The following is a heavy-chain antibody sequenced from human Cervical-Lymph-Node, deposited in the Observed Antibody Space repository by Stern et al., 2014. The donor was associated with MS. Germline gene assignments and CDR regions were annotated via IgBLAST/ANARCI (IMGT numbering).Heavy chain of an antibody. CDR1: GYSFTNYW. D-gene: IGHD6-19*01. Sequence: VQLVQSGAEVKKPGDSLKISCKGSGYSFTNYWIGWGRQMPGKGLEGMGIIYPGDSDTRYSPSFQGQVTISADKSIRTASLQWSSLKASDTAMYYCARHCAKREQCAFDYWGQGTLVTVSS. V-gene: IGHV5-51*01. CDR3: ARHCAKREQCAFDY. CDR2: IYPGDSDT. J-gene: IGHJ4*02.